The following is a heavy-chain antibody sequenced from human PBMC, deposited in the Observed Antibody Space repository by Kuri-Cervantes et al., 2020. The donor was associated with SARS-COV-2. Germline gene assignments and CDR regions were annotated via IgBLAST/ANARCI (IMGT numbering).Heavy chain of an antibody. Sequence: GGSLRLSCAASGFTFSDYYMSWIRQAPGKGLEWVSSISSSSSYIYYADSVKGRFTISRDNAKNSLYLQMNSLRAEDTAVYYCARVPNVVPAAIGGGYWGRGTLVTVSS. J-gene: IGHJ4*02. CDR2: ISSSSSYI. V-gene: IGHV3-11*06. CDR3: ARVPNVVPAAIGGGY. D-gene: IGHD2-2*02. CDR1: GFTFSDYY.